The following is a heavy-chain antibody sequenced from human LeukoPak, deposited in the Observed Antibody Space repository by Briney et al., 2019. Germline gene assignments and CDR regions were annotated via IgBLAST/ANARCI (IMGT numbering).Heavy chain of an antibody. V-gene: IGHV5-51*01. CDR2: IYPGDSDT. J-gene: IGHJ4*02. CDR3: ARGLSRTNYDY. Sequence: XVRPLPXKGLEGMGIIYPGDSDTRYSPSFQGQFTISADNSISTAYLQLSSLKASDTAMYYCARGLSRTNYDYWGQGTLVXV. D-gene: IGHD4/OR15-4a*01.